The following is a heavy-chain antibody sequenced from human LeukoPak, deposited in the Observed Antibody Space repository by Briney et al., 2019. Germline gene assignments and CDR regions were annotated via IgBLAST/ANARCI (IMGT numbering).Heavy chain of an antibody. CDR3: ARGVLAVYDSSGYRFYNLFDP. CDR2: INPNSGGT. CDR1: GYTFTDYY. J-gene: IGHJ5*02. D-gene: IGHD3-22*01. V-gene: IGHV1-2*02. Sequence: ASVKVSCKASGYTFTDYYMHWVRQAPGQGLEWMGWINPNSGGTNYAQKFQGRVTMTRDTSISTAYVELSRLRSDDTAVYYCARGVLAVYDSSGYRFYNLFDPWGQGTLVTVSS.